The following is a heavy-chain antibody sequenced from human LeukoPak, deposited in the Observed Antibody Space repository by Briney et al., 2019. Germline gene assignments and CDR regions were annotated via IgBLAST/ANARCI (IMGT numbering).Heavy chain of an antibody. D-gene: IGHD5-12*01. CDR2: IKKDGSEK. CDR3: ARDQSLAY. V-gene: IGHV3-7*01. CDR1: GFSFSDHW. Sequence: QTGGSLRLSCVASGFSFSDHWMNWFRQAPGKGLEWVATIKKDGSEKYYVDSMKGRLTISRDNAKNSVYLQIHNLRAEDTAVYYCARDQSLAYWGQGTLVTVSS. J-gene: IGHJ4*02.